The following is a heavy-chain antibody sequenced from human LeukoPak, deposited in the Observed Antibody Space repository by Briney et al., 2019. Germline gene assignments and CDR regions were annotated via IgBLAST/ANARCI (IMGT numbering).Heavy chain of an antibody. J-gene: IGHJ3*02. V-gene: IGHV4-34*01. CDR2: INHSGST. CDR3: ARVSYPGYAFDI. Sequence: SETLSLTCAVYGGSSSGYYWSWIRQPPGKGLEWIGEINHSGSTNYNPSLKSRVTISVDTSKNQFSLKLSSVTAADTAVYYCARVSYPGYAFDIWGQGTMVTVSS. CDR1: GGSSSGYY. D-gene: IGHD1-26*01.